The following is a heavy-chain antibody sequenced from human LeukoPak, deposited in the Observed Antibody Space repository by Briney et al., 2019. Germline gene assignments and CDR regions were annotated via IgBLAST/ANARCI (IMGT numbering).Heavy chain of an antibody. V-gene: IGHV4-31*03. CDR1: GGSISSGGYY. Sequence: SKTLSLTCTVSGGSISSGGYYWSWIRQHPGKGLEWIGYIYYSGSTYYNPSLKSRVTISVDTSKNQFSLKLSSVTAADTAVYYCARVPVVVTAMGAFDIWGQGTMVTVSS. CDR2: IYYSGST. CDR3: ARVPVVVTAMGAFDI. J-gene: IGHJ3*02. D-gene: IGHD2-21*02.